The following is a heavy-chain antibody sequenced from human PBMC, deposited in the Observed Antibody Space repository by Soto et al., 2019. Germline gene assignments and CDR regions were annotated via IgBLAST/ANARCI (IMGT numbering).Heavy chain of an antibody. Sequence: QVPLVESGGGVVQPGRSLRLSCAVSGFTVSTYGMHWVRQAPGKGLEWVAVISRDGGTKYYADSVKGRFTISRDNSRNKLFLEMNSLRGDDMAVYYCTGEVASGYWGQGTLVTVSS. CDR1: GFTVSTYG. D-gene: IGHD2-8*02. CDR3: TGEVASGY. CDR2: ISRDGGTK. V-gene: IGHV3-30*03. J-gene: IGHJ4*02.